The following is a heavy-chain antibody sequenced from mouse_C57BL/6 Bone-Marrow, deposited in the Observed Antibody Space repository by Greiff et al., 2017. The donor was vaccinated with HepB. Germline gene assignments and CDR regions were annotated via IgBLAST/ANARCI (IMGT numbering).Heavy chain of an antibody. D-gene: IGHD4-1*01. CDR3: ARGFWDGWYFDV. V-gene: IGHV1-19*01. J-gene: IGHJ1*03. CDR1: GYTFTDYY. CDR2: ITPYNGGT. Sequence: EVQLQQSGPVLVKPGASVKMSCKASGYTFTDYYMNWVTQSHGKSLEWIGVITPYNGGTSYNQKFKGQATLTVDKSSSTAYMERNSLTSEDSAVYYCARGFWDGWYFDVWGTGTTVTVSS.